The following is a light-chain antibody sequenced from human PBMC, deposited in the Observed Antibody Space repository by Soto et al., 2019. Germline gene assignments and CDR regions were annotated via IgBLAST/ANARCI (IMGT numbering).Light chain of an antibody. J-gene: IGLJ1*01. CDR2: GVT. CDR3: SSYAGSNNYV. V-gene: IGLV2-8*01. CDR1: SSDVGAYTY. Sequence: QSALTQPPSASGSPGQSVTISCTGTSSDVGAYTYVSWYQQHPGKAPKLMIYGVTERPSGVPDRFSGSKAGNTASLTVSGLQTEDEAYYYCSSYAGSNNYVFGTGTKVNVL.